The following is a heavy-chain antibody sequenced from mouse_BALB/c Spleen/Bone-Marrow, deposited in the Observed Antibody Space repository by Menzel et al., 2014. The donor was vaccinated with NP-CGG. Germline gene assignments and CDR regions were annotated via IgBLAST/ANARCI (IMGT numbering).Heavy chain of an antibody. CDR3: ARSTTTDYFDY. J-gene: IGHJ2*01. CDR2: IWAGGTT. V-gene: IGHV2-9*02. D-gene: IGHD1-1*01. CDR1: GFSLTSYG. Sequence: VQLQQSGPGLVSPSQSLSITCTVPGFSLTSYGVHWVRQPPGRGLEWLGVIWAGGTTNYNSALMSRLSISKDNSESXVFLKMNSLQTDDTAMYYCARSTTTDYFDYWGQGTTLTVSS.